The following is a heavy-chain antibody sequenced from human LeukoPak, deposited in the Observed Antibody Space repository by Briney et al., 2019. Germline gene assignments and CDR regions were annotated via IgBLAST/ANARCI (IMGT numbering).Heavy chain of an antibody. Sequence: GGSLRLSCAASGFTFSIYGMSWVRQAPGKGLEWVSGFSSSDGTTHYADSVKGRFTISRDISKNTLYLQMNRLRAEDTAVYYGAKDRGGSSPPFDYWGQGTLVTVSS. V-gene: IGHV3-23*01. J-gene: IGHJ4*02. CDR3: AKDRGGSSPPFDY. D-gene: IGHD1-26*01. CDR2: FSSSDGTT. CDR1: GFTFSIYG.